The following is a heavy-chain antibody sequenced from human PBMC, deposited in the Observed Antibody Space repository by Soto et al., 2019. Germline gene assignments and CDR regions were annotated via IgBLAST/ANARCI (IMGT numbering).Heavy chain of an antibody. V-gene: IGHV1-18*01. CDR2: ISPKFGRT. J-gene: IGHJ2*01. CDR3: ARDDCNGGSCDGGHYLDL. CDR1: DYIFLAYG. Sequence: QVQLVQSGPEVKNAGASVKVSCTAPTDYIFLAYGFDWVRQAPGQGLEWMGWISPKFGRTNYARTLQDRFTMTTDVSTKTVSMELRDLRSDGTAVYYCARDDCNGGSCDGGHYLDLWGRGTPISVSS. D-gene: IGHD2-15*01.